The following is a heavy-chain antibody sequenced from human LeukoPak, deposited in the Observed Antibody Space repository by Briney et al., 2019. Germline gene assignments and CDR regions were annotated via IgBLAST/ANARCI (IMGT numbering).Heavy chain of an antibody. CDR2: IYPGDSDT. CDR1: GYSFTSYW. CDR3: ARHRTFMAVADYYFDY. D-gene: IGHD6-19*01. Sequence: GESLKISCKGSGYSFTSYWIGWVRQMPGKGLEWMGIIYPGDSDTRYSPSFQGQVTISADKSISTAYLQWSSLKASDTAMYYCARHRTFMAVADYYFDYWGQGILVTVSS. V-gene: IGHV5-51*01. J-gene: IGHJ4*02.